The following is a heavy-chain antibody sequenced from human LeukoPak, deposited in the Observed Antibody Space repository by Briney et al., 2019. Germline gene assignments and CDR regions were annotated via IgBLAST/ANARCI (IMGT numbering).Heavy chain of an antibody. D-gene: IGHD2-21*01. Sequence: SETLSLTCTVSGGSISSYYWSWIRQPPGKGLEWIGSIYYSGSTYYNPSLKSRVTISVDTSKNQFSLKLSSVTAADTAVYYCASPPPYDYIDYWGQGTLVTVSS. CDR1: GGSISSYY. V-gene: IGHV4-59*05. CDR3: ASPPPYDYIDY. CDR2: IYYSGST. J-gene: IGHJ4*02.